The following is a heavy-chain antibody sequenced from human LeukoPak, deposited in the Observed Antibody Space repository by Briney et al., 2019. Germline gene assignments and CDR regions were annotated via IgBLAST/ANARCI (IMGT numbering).Heavy chain of an antibody. D-gene: IGHD1-26*01. CDR2: INHSGST. Sequence: PSETLSLTCAVYGGSFSGYYWSWIRQPPGKGLEWIGEINHSGSTNYNPSLKSRVTISVDTSKNQFSLKLSSVTAVDTAVYYCARGPVGGATYYDGDAFDIWGQGTMVTVSS. J-gene: IGHJ3*02. CDR1: GGSFSGYY. V-gene: IGHV4-34*01. CDR3: ARGPVGGATYYDGDAFDI.